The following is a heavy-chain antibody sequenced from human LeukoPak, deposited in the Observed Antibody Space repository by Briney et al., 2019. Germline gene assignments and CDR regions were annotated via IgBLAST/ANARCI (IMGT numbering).Heavy chain of an antibody. D-gene: IGHD3-16*01. Sequence: SETLSLTCTVSGYSISSGYYWGWIRQPPGKGLEWIGSIYHGGSTYYNPSLRSRVIVSVDTSKNHFSLKMSSVTAADTAVYYCARDRRGGSYGYWGQGTLVTVSS. CDR1: GYSISSGYY. J-gene: IGHJ4*02. V-gene: IGHV4-38-2*02. CDR2: IYHGGST. CDR3: ARDRRGGSYGY.